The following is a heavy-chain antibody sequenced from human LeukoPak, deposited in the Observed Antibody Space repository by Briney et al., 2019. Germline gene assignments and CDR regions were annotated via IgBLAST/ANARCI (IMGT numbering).Heavy chain of an antibody. D-gene: IGHD6-13*01. CDR2: ISAYNGNT. Sequence: ASVKVSCKASGYTFTGYYMHWVRQAPGQGLEGRGWISAYNGNTNYAQKLQGGVTMTTDTSTSTAYMELRSLRSDDTAVYYCARGGGAAADYSYYYMDVWGKGTTVTVSS. V-gene: IGHV1-18*04. CDR1: GYTFTGYY. CDR3: ARGGGAAADYSYYYMDV. J-gene: IGHJ6*03.